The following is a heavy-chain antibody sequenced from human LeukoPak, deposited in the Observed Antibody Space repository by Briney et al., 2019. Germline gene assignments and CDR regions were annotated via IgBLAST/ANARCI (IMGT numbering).Heavy chain of an antibody. CDR2: IYTSGST. J-gene: IGHJ4*02. CDR1: GGSISSYY. Sequence: SETLSLTCTVSGGSISSYYWSWIRQPAGKGLEWIGRIYTSGSTNYNPSLKSRVTMSVDTPKNQFSLKLSSVTAADTAVYYCASQSDYSIGYYFDYWGQGTLVTVSS. V-gene: IGHV4-4*07. CDR3: ASQSDYSIGYYFDY. D-gene: IGHD4-11*01.